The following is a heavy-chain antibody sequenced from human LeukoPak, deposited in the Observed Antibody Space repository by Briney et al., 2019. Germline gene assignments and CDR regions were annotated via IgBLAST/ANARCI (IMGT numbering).Heavy chain of an antibody. CDR2: IKSKTEGGTT. J-gene: IGHJ4*02. CDR3: TTGTAAAGIFDY. D-gene: IGHD6-13*01. V-gene: IGHV3-15*01. CDR1: GLIFSNAW. Sequence: GGSLRLSRAASGLIFSNAWMSWVRQAPGKGVEWVGRIKSKTEGGTTDHAAPVKGRFTISRDDSKNTLFLLMNSPKTEDTAVYYCTTGTAAAGIFDYWGKGTLVTVSS.